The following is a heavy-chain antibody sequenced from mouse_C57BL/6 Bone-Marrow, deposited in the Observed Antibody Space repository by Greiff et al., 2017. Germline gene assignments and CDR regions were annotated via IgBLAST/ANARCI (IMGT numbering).Heavy chain of an antibody. CDR3: ARWGAGFGY. CDR1: GYTFTSYW. J-gene: IGHJ3*01. Sequence: QVQLQQPGAELVRPGTSVKLSCKASGYTFTSYWMHWVKQRPGQGLEWIGVIDPSDSYTNYNQKFKGKATLTVDTSSSTAYMQLSSLTSEDSAVYYGARWGAGFGYWGEGTLVTVS. CDR2: IDPSDSYT. V-gene: IGHV1-59*01.